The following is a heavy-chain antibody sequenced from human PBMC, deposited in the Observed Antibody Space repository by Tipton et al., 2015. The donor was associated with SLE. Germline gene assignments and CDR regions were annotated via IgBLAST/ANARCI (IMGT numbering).Heavy chain of an antibody. J-gene: IGHJ4*02. CDR3: TREGRGYCSGGSCYPWR. CDR1: GFTFGDYA. V-gene: IGHV3-49*04. Sequence: SLRLSCTASGFTFGDYAMSWVRQAPGKGLEWVGFIRSKAYGGTTEYAASVKGRFTISRDDSKSIAYLQMNSLKTEDTAVYYCTREGRGYCSGGSCYPWRWGQGTLVTVSS. D-gene: IGHD2-15*01. CDR2: IRSKAYGGTT.